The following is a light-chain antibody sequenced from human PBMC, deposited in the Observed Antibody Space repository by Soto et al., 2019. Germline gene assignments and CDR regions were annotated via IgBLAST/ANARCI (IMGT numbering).Light chain of an antibody. CDR3: QRYTSAPLT. Sequence: DIPMTQSPSSLSSSVGDRVTITCRASQGISTYLAWYQQKPGKVPKLLIYAASTLQSGVPPRFSGSGSGTDFTHTISSMQAEDVATYYCQRYTSAPLTFGGGTKVEI. CDR2: AAS. CDR1: QGISTY. J-gene: IGKJ4*01. V-gene: IGKV1-27*01.